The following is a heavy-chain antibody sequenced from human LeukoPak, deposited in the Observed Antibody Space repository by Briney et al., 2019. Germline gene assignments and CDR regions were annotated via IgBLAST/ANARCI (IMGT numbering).Heavy chain of an antibody. CDR3: ARVLGYCSGGSCYGYFDY. D-gene: IGHD2-15*01. J-gene: IGHJ4*02. V-gene: IGHV4-39*07. Sequence: SETLSLTCTVSGGSISSSSYCWGWIRQPPGKGLEWIGSIYYSGSTYYNPSLKSRVTISVDTSKNQFSLKLSSVTAADTAVYYCARVLGYCSGGSCYGYFDYWGQGTLVTVSS. CDR2: IYYSGST. CDR1: GGSISSSSYC.